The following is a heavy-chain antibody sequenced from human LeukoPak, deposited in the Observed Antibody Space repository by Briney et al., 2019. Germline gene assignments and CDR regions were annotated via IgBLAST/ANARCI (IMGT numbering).Heavy chain of an antibody. CDR1: GGSFSDYY. CDR2: INHGGST. Sequence: PSETLSLTCAVYGGSFSDYYCSWIRQPPGKGLEWIGEINHGGSTNYSPSLKSRVTISVDTSENQFSLKLSSVTAADTALYYCGYSSGYQYHWGQGTLVTVSS. CDR3: GYSSGYQYH. J-gene: IGHJ1*01. D-gene: IGHD3-22*01. V-gene: IGHV4-34*01.